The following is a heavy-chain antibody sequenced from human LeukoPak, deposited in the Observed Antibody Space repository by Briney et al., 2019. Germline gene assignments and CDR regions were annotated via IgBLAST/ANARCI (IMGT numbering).Heavy chain of an antibody. J-gene: IGHJ4*02. CDR2: ISGGDNNT. V-gene: IGHV3-23*01. Sequence: PGGSLRLSCAASGFTFNSYAMSWVRQAPGKGLEWVSTISGGDNNTYYADSVKGRSTISRDNSKNTVYLQVNSLGAGDTAVYYCAKSPYDHWGQGTLVTVSS. CDR1: GFTFNSYA. CDR3: AKSPYDH.